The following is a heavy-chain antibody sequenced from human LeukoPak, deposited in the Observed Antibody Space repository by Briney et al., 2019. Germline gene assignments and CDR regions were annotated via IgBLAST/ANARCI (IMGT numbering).Heavy chain of an antibody. CDR3: AHMMTTVTTGWFDP. CDR1: GFSLSTSGVG. Sequence: SGPTLVKPTHTLTLTCTFSGFSLSTSGVGMGWFRQPPGKALEWLALIYWNDDKRYSPSLKSRLSITKDTSKNQLVLTMTNMDTVDTATYYCAHMMTTVTTGWFDPWGQGTLVTVSS. D-gene: IGHD4-17*01. V-gene: IGHV2-5*01. CDR2: IYWNDDK. J-gene: IGHJ5*02.